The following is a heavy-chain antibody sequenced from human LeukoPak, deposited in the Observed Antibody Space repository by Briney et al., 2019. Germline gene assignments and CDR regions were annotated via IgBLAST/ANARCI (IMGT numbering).Heavy chain of an antibody. J-gene: IGHJ6*02. CDR2: IKEDGSEK. D-gene: IGHD6-19*01. CDR1: GFTFSNYW. CDR3: AREQGWTTDYYGMDV. V-gene: IGHV3-7*01. Sequence: GGSLRLSCAASGFTFSNYWVTWVRQAPGKGLEWVANIKEDGSEKDYVDSVKGRFTISRGNAGNSLFLQMNSLRAEDTAVYYCAREQGWTTDYYGMDVWGQGTTVTVSS.